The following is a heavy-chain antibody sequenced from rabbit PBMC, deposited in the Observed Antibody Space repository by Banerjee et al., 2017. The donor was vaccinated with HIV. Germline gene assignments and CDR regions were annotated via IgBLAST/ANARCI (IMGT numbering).Heavy chain of an antibody. CDR2: INTSSGNT. Sequence: QEQLEESGGDLVKPEGSLTLTCTASGFSFSNYYMCWVRQAPGKGLEWIACINTSSGNTVYANWAKGRFTISKTSSTTVTLQMTSLTAADTATYFCARDLAGVIGWNFNLWGPGTLVTVS. J-gene: IGHJ4*01. V-gene: IGHV1S45*01. D-gene: IGHD4-1*01. CDR3: ARDLAGVIGWNFNL. CDR1: GFSFSNYY.